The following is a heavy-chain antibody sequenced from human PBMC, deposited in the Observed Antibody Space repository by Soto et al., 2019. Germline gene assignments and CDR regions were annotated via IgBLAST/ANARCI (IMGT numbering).Heavy chain of an antibody. Sequence: SVKVSCKASGGTFSSYAISWVRQAPGQGLEWMGGIIPIFGAANYAQKFQGRVTITADESTSTAYMELSSLRSEDTAVYYCAFTYDSSGYYYNWFDPWGQGTLVTVSS. V-gene: IGHV1-69*13. CDR1: GGTFSSYA. J-gene: IGHJ5*02. D-gene: IGHD3-22*01. CDR2: IIPIFGAA. CDR3: AFTYDSSGYYYNWFDP.